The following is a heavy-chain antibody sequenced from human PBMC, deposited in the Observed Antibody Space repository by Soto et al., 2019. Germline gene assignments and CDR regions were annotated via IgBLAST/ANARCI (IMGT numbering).Heavy chain of an antibody. CDR2: ISSSSSYI. J-gene: IGHJ4*02. V-gene: IGHV3-21*01. CDR3: ARSRLCGYSYGFYLCDFDY. CDR1: GFTFSSYS. D-gene: IGHD5-18*01. Sequence: GGSLRLSCAASGFTFSSYSMNWVRQAPGKGLEWVSSISSSSSYIYYADSVKGRFTISRDNAKNSLYLQMNSLRAEDTAVYYCARSRLCGYSYGFYLCDFDYWGQGTLVTVSS.